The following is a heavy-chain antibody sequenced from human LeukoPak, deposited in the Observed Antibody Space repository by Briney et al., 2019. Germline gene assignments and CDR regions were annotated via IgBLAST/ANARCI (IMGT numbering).Heavy chain of an antibody. V-gene: IGHV1-46*01. CDR3: ARDHASMGMADY. J-gene: IGHJ4*02. D-gene: IGHD5-24*01. CDR2: INPSGGST. CDR1: GYTFTSYY. Sequence: ASVKVSCKASGYTFTSYYMHWVRQAPGQGLEWMGIINPSGGSTRYAQKFQDRVTMTRDTSTSTVYMQLSSLRSEDTAVYYCARDHASMGMADYWSQGTLVTVAS.